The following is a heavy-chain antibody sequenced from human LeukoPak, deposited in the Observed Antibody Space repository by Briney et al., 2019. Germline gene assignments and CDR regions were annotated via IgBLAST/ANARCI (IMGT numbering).Heavy chain of an antibody. V-gene: IGHV1-24*01. CDR1: GYTLTELS. D-gene: IGHD4-17*01. CDR3: ATDPTTVTTLGYY. J-gene: IGHJ4*02. Sequence: ASVKVSCKVSGYTLTELSMHWVRQAPGKGLEWMGGFDPEDGETIYAQKFQGRVTMTEDTSTDTAYMELSGLRSEDTAVYYCATDPTTVTTLGYYWGQGTLVTVSS. CDR2: FDPEDGET.